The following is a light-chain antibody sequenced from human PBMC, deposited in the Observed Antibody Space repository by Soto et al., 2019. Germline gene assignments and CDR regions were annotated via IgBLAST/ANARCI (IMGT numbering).Light chain of an antibody. CDR3: QQSYRTPLIS. CDR2: AAS. J-gene: IGKJ5*01. V-gene: IGKV1-39*01. Sequence: DIQMTQSPSSLSASVGDRVTITCRASQSISSYLNWYQQKPGRAPKLLISAASRLQSGVPSRFSGSGSGTDFTLTISSLQLEDFATYYCQQSYRTPLISFGQGTRLEIK. CDR1: QSISSY.